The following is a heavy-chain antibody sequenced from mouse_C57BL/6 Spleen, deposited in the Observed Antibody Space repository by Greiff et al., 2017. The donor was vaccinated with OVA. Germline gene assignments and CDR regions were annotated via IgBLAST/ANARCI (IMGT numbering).Heavy chain of an antibody. Sequence: VKLVESGPGLVQPSQSLSITCTVSGFSLTSYGVHWVRQSPGKGLEWLGVIWSGGSTDYNAAFISRLSISKDNSKSQVFFKMNSLQADDTAIYYCARKLDSSGYAMDYWGQGTSVTVSS. V-gene: IGHV2-2*01. D-gene: IGHD3-2*02. CDR3: ARKLDSSGYAMDY. CDR2: IWSGGST. J-gene: IGHJ4*01. CDR1: GFSLTSYG.